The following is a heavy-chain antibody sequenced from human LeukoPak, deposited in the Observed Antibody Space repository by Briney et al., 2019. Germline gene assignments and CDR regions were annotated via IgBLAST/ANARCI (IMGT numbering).Heavy chain of an antibody. Sequence: SETLSLTCTVSGGSISSYYWSWIRQPAGKGLEWIGRIYTSGSTNYNPSLKSRVTISVDTPKNQFSLKLSSVTAADTAVYYCARHSSSWYWFDPWGQGTLVTVSS. CDR1: GGSISSYY. CDR2: IYTSGST. D-gene: IGHD6-13*01. CDR3: ARHSSSWYWFDP. V-gene: IGHV4-4*07. J-gene: IGHJ5*02.